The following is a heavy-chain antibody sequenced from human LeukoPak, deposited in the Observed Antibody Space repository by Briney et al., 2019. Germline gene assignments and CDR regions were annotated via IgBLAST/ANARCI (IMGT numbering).Heavy chain of an antibody. CDR3: ARVRPIKVRGVNLQERSWFDP. CDR2: IYYSGST. J-gene: IGHJ5*02. Sequence: MSSETLSLTCTVSGGSISSSSYYWGWIRQPPGKGLEWIGSIYYSGSTYYNPSLKSRVTISVDTSKNQFSLKLSSVTAADTAVYYCARVRPIKVRGVNLQERSWFDPWGQGTLVTVSS. V-gene: IGHV4-39*07. CDR1: GGSISSSSYY. D-gene: IGHD3-10*01.